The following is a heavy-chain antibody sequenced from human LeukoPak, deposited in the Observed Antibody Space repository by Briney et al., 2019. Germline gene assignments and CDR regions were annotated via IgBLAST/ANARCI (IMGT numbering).Heavy chain of an antibody. CDR2: IWYDGNNK. CDR1: GFTFSSCV. CDR3: AKDPLQYGSGSYYFDY. V-gene: IGHV3-30*02. D-gene: IGHD3-10*01. Sequence: RGSLRLSCAASGFTFSSCVMHWVRQAPGKGLEWVAFIWYDGNNKYYADSVKGRFTISRDSSKNTLYLQMNSLRAEDTAVYYCAKDPLQYGSGSYYFDYWGQGTLVTVSS. J-gene: IGHJ4*02.